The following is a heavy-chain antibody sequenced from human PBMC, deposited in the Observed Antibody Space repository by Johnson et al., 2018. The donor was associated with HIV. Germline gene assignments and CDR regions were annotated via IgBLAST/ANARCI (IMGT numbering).Heavy chain of an antibody. Sequence: EVQLVESGGGLVQPGRSLRLSCAASGFTFDDYAMHWVRQAPGKGLEWVSGISWNSGSIGYADSVKGRFTISRDNAKNSLFLQMNSLRAEDTAVYYCARQGGANDAFDIWGQGTMVTVSS. CDR3: ARQGGANDAFDI. CDR2: ISWNSGSI. D-gene: IGHD1-26*01. V-gene: IGHV3-9*01. CDR1: GFTFDDYA. J-gene: IGHJ3*02.